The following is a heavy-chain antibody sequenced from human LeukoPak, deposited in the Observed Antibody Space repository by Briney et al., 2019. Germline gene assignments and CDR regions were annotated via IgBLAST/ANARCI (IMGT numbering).Heavy chain of an antibody. Sequence: ASVKVSCKASGYTFTGHYMHWVRQAPGQGIEWMGWINPNSGGTNYAQKYQGRVTMTRDTSISTAYMELSRLRSDDTAVYYCATASFEQWLVLGHWGQGTLVTVSS. CDR3: ATASFEQWLVLGH. J-gene: IGHJ4*02. CDR2: INPNSGGT. CDR1: GYTFTGHY. D-gene: IGHD6-19*01. V-gene: IGHV1-2*02.